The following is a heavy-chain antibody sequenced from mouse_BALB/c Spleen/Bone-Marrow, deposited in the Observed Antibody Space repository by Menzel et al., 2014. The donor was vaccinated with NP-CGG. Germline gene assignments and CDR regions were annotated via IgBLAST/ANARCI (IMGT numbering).Heavy chain of an antibody. CDR1: GFSFTSYG. CDR2: IWRGGST. V-gene: IGHV2-5-1*01. D-gene: IGHD2-14*01. Sequence: VQLVESGPSLVQPSQSLSITCTASGFSFTSYGVHWVRQSPGKGLEWLGVIWRGGSTDYNAAFMSRLSITKDNSKSQVFFKMNSLQADDTAIYYCAKNGGYNGWFAYWRQGTLVPVSA. J-gene: IGHJ3*01. CDR3: AKNGGYNGWFAY.